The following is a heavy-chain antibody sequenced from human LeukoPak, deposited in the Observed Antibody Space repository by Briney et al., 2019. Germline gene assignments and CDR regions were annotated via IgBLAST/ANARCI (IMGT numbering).Heavy chain of an antibody. CDR1: GYTFTSYC. CDR3: ARVSMVRGVMYNWFDP. J-gene: IGHJ5*02. D-gene: IGHD3-10*01. Sequence: ASVKVSCKASGYTFTSYCMHWVRQAPGQGLEWMGIINPSGGSTSYAQKFQGRVTMTRDTSTSTVYMELSSLRPEDTAVYYCARVSMVRGVMYNWFDPWGQGTLVTVSS. V-gene: IGHV1-46*03. CDR2: INPSGGST.